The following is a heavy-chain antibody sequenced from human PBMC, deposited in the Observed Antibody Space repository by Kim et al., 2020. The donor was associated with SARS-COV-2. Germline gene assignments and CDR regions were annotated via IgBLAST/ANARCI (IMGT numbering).Heavy chain of an antibody. Sequence: SETLSLTCTVSGGSVSSGSYYWSWIRQPPGKGLEWIGYIYYSGSTNYNPSLKSRVTISVDTSKNQFSLKLSSVTAADTAVYYCARDGGETAAAGTPHFDYWGQGALVTVAS. CDR2: IYYSGST. CDR1: GGSVSSGSYY. CDR3: ARDGGETAAAGTPHFDY. J-gene: IGHJ4*02. V-gene: IGHV4-61*01. D-gene: IGHD6-13*01.